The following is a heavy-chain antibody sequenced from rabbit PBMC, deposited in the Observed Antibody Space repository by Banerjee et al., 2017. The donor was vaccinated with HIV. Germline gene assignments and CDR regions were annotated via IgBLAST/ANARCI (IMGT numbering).Heavy chain of an antibody. D-gene: IGHD8-1*01. V-gene: IGHV1S40*01. CDR2: IYAGSSGSS. Sequence: QSLEESGGDLVKPGASLTLTCTASGFTLSNNYYMCWVRQAPGKGLEWIACIYAGSSGSSYYATWAKGRFTISRTSSTTVTLQMTSLTAADTATYFCARGGYGDNTYYDLWGPGTLVTVS. CDR1: GFTLSNNYY. J-gene: IGHJ4*01. CDR3: ARGGYGDNTYYDL.